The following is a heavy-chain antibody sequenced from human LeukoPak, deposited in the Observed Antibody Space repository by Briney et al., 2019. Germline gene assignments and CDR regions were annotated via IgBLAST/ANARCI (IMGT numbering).Heavy chain of an antibody. CDR1: GGSISSSSYY. V-gene: IGHV4-39*01. CDR3: ARLHYGGNYGYYYYYMDV. Sequence: SETLSLTCTVSGGSISSSSYYWGWIRQPPGKGLEWIGNIYYTGSTYYNPSLKSRVTISVDTSKNQFSLKLSSVTAADTAVFYCARLHYGGNYGYYYYYMDVWGKGTTVTVSS. D-gene: IGHD4-23*01. CDR2: IYYTGST. J-gene: IGHJ6*03.